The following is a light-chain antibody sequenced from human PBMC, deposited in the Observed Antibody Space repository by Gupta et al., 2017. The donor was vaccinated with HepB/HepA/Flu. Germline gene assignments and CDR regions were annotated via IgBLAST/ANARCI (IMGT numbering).Light chain of an antibody. V-gene: IGLV3-1*01. Sequence: SYELTQPPSVSVSPGQTASITCSGDKLGDKYACWYQQKPGPSPVLVIYQDNKRPSGIPKRFSGSNYGNTATLTISGTQSMDDADYYCQAWDSISVVSGGGTRPTVL. CDR3: QAWDSISVV. CDR1: KLGDKY. CDR2: QDN. J-gene: IGLJ3*02.